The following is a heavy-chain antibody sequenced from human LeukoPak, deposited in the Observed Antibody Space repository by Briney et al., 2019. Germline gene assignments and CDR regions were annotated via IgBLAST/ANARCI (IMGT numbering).Heavy chain of an antibody. CDR2: INHSGST. D-gene: IGHD3-3*01. CDR3: ARGPPQFAFGVVTFPFQH. Sequence: SETLSLTCAVYGGSFSGYYWSWIRQPPGKGLEWIGEINHSGSTNYNPSLKSRVTISVDTSKNQFSLKLSSVTAADTAVSYCARGPPQFAFGVVTFPFQHWGQGTLVTVSS. CDR1: GGSFSGYY. V-gene: IGHV4-34*01. J-gene: IGHJ1*01.